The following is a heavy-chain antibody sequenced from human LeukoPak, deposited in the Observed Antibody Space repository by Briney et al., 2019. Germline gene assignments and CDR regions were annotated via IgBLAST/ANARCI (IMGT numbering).Heavy chain of an antibody. CDR2: IYYSGST. CDR3: ARALHYYDSPYYFDY. Sequence: SETLSLTCTVSGGSISSSSYYWGWVRQPPGKGLEWIGSIYYSGSTYYNPSLKSRVTISVDTSKNQFSLKLSSVTAADTAVYYCARALHYYDSPYYFDYWGQGTLVTVSS. J-gene: IGHJ4*02. D-gene: IGHD3-22*01. V-gene: IGHV4-39*07. CDR1: GGSISSSSYY.